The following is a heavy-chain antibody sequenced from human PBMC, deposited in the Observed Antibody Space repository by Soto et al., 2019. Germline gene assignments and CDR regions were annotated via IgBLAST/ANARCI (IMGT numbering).Heavy chain of an antibody. V-gene: IGHV3-66*01. D-gene: IGHD6-13*01. J-gene: IGHJ3*02. Sequence: PGGSLRLSCAASGFTVSSNYMSWVRQAPGKGLEWVSVIYSGGSTYYADSVKGRFTISRDNSKNTLYLQMNSLRAEDTAVYYCARDPYSSSWYSAFDIWGQGTMVTVSS. CDR2: IYSGGST. CDR1: GFTVSSNY. CDR3: ARDPYSSSWYSAFDI.